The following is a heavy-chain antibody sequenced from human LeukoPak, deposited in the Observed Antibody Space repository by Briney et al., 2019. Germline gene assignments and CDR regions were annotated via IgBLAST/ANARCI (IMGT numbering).Heavy chain of an antibody. V-gene: IGHV4-59*01. J-gene: IGHJ5*02. Sequence: PSETLSLTCTASGASITSYYWSWIRQPPGKGLEWIGYMYYSGSTNYNPSLKSRVTISLDTSKNQFSLKLRSVTAADTAVYYCARQRTPYSSFDPWGQGTLVTVSS. CDR2: MYYSGST. CDR1: GASITSYY. D-gene: IGHD4-11*01. CDR3: ARQRTPYSSFDP.